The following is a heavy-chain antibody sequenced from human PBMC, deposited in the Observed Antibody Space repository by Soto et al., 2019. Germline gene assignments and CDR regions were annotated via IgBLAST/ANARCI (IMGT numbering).Heavy chain of an antibody. D-gene: IGHD1-26*01. CDR2: IRSKANSYAT. CDR3: TRQDVGDTDY. V-gene: IGHV3-73*01. Sequence: GESLKISCAASGFTFSGSAMHWVRQASGKGLEWVGRIRSKANSYATAYAASVKGRFTISRDESKNTAYLQMNSLKTEDTAVYYCTRQDVGDTDYWGQGTLVTVSS. CDR1: GFTFSGSA. J-gene: IGHJ4*02.